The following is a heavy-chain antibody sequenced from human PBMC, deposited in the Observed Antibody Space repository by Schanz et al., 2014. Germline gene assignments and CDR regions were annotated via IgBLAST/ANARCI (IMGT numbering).Heavy chain of an antibody. J-gene: IGHJ6*02. CDR1: GGSVSSGGDY. CDR3: ARDSLRGATGGYGMDV. V-gene: IGHV4-61*02. Sequence: QVQLQESGPGLVKPSQTLSLTCTVSGGSVSSGGDYWSWIRQHPGKGLEWIGRIYISGSTRFNPSLKSRVTISVDKSKNQFSLKVRSVTAADTAVYYCARDSLRGATGGYGMDVWGQGTTVTVSS. D-gene: IGHD2-8*02. CDR2: IYISGST.